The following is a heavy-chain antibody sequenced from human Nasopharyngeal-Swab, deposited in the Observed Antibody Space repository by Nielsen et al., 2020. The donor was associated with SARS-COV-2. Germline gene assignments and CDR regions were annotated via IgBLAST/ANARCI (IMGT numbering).Heavy chain of an antibody. CDR1: GFTFDDYA. J-gene: IGHJ4*02. D-gene: IGHD2-21*02. Sequence: GGSLRLSCAASGFTFDDYAMHWVRQAPGKGLEWVSGLSWNSGSIGYADSVKGRFTISRDNVKNSLYLQMNSLRAEDTALYYCAAYCGGDCYSGYWGQGTLVTVSS. CDR2: LSWNSGSI. V-gene: IGHV3-9*01. CDR3: AAYCGGDCYSGY.